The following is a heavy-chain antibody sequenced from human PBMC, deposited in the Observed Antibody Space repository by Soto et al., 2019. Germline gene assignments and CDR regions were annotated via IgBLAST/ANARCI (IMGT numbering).Heavy chain of an antibody. D-gene: IGHD3-3*01. CDR3: ARYFRNYDFWSGYYTGGEGYYYYGMDV. CDR2: ISAYNGNT. V-gene: IGHV1-18*01. J-gene: IGHJ6*02. CDR1: GYTFTSYG. Sequence: ASVKVSCKASGYTFTSYGISWVRQAPGQGLEWMGWISAYNGNTNYAQKLQGRVTMTTDTSTSTAYMELRSLRSDDTAVYYCARYFRNYDFWSGYYTGGEGYYYYGMDVWAQGTTVTVSS.